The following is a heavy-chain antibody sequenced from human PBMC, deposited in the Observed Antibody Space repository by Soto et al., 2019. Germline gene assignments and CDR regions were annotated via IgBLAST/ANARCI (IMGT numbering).Heavy chain of an antibody. CDR3: ARYRREAVAGYTLDN. Sequence: TLSLTCTVSGGSISSNYWTWIRQPPGKGLEWIGYVYNSGSTDYNPSLKSRVTISEDTSKSQFSLKVNSMTAADTAVYYCARYRREAVAGYTLDNWGQGILVTVSS. CDR1: GGSISSNY. D-gene: IGHD6-13*01. CDR2: VYNSGST. V-gene: IGHV4-59*01. J-gene: IGHJ4*02.